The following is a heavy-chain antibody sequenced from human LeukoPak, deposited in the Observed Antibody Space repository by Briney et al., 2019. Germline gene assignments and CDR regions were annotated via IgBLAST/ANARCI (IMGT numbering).Heavy chain of an antibody. CDR1: GFTFSNAW. CDR3: RGLRLGELSPIDY. V-gene: IGHV3-15*01. Sequence: GGSLRLSCAASGFTFSNAWMSWVRQAPGKGLEWVGRIKSKTDGGTTDYAAPVKGRFTISRDDSKNTLYLQMNSLKTEGTAVYYCRGLRLGELSPIDYWGQGTLVTVSS. D-gene: IGHD3-16*02. J-gene: IGHJ4*02. CDR2: IKSKTDGGTT.